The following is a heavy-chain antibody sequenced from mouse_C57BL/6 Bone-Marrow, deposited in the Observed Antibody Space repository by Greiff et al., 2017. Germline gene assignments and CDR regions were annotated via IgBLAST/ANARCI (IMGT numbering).Heavy chain of an antibody. CDR2: IYPGSGST. D-gene: IGHD2-5*01. J-gene: IGHJ1*03. CDR1: GYTFTSYW. V-gene: IGHV1-55*01. Sequence: QVQLQQPGAELVKPGASVKMSCKASGYTFTSYWMTWVKQRPGQGLEWIGDIYPGSGSTNYNGKFKSKATLTVDTSSSTAYMQLSSLTSEDSAVYYCARPYYSNYWYFDVWGTGTTVTVSS. CDR3: ARPYYSNYWYFDV.